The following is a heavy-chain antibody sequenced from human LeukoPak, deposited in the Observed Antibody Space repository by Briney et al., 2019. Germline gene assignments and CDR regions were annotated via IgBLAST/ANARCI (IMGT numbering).Heavy chain of an antibody. CDR1: GFTFSSYW. CDR2: INSDGSST. Sequence: GGSLRLSCAASGFTFSSYWMHWVRQAPGKGLVWVSRINSDGSSTSYADSVKGRFTISRDNAKNTLYLQMNSLRAEDTAVYYCGPDPDSSGYYPGWGQGTMVTVSS. J-gene: IGHJ3*01. V-gene: IGHV3-74*01. CDR3: GPDPDSSGYYPG. D-gene: IGHD3-22*01.